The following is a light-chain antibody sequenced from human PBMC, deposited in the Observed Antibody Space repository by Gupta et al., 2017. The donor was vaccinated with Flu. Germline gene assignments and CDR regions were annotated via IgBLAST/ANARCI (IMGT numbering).Light chain of an antibody. Sequence: VKSQQPPVTAAPGQKVTFPYSGSTSNIGVNSVSWYQQLPGSAPKLLIYENDRRPSGIPDRVTGSKSDTSATLGITGLQTGDEAHYYCGSWDDSLSGLIFGGGTKLAVL. CDR1: TSNIGVNS. CDR3: GSWDDSLSGLI. J-gene: IGLJ2*01. V-gene: IGLV1-51*02. CDR2: END.